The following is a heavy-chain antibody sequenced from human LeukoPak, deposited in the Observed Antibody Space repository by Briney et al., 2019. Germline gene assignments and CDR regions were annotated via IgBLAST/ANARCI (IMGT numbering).Heavy chain of an antibody. CDR2: IVYDGTKE. CDR3: SRRVVTAKDDY. J-gene: IGHJ4*02. D-gene: IGHD2-21*02. CDR1: GFAFSRFG. V-gene: IGHV3-30*02. Sequence: PGGSLRLSCAASGFAFSRFGMHWVRQAPGKGLEWVAFIVYDGTKEYYSDSMKGRFTISRDNSKNTVYLQMNSLRAEDTAVYYCSRRVVTAKDDYWGQGTLVTVSS.